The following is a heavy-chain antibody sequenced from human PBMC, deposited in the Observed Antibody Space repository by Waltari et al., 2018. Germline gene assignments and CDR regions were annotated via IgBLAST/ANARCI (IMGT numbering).Heavy chain of an antibody. Sequence: QVQLQQSGPGLVKPSQTLSLTCAISGDSVSSNSAAWNWIRQSPSRGLEWLGRTYYRSKWYNDYAVSVKGRITINPDTSKNQFSLQLNSVTPEDTAVYYCARAVIDEHRASYYFDYWGQGTLVTVSS. CDR1: GDSVSSNSAA. CDR3: ARAVIDEHRASYYFDY. CDR2: TYYRSKWYN. V-gene: IGHV6-1*01. D-gene: IGHD2-21*01. J-gene: IGHJ4*02.